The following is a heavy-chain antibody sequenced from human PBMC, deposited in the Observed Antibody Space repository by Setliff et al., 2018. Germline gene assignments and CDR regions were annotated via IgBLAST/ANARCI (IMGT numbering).Heavy chain of an antibody. D-gene: IGHD3-22*01. CDR2: TIPMFGTT. CDR3: AREGRRYYDSSGYYYDPYYYYMDV. J-gene: IGHJ6*03. Sequence: ASVKVSCKTSGYTFTNFGINWVRQAPGQGLEWMGGTIPMFGTTEYAQKFQGRLTLTTDTPTSTAYMELRSLTSDDTAVYYCAREGRRYYDSSGYYYDPYYYYMDVWGKGTTVTVSS. CDR1: GYTFTNFG. V-gene: IGHV1-18*01.